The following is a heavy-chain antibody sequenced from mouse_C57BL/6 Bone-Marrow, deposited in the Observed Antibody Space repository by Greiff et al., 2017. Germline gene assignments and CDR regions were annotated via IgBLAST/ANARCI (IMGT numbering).Heavy chain of an antibody. CDR3: ARLNYSNYVTWFAY. CDR2: INPSSGYT. D-gene: IGHD2-5*01. Sequence: VQRVESGAELAKPGASVKLSCKASGYTFTSYWMHWVKQRPGQGLEWIGYINPSSGYTKYNQKFKDKATLTADKSSSTAYMQLSSLTYEDSAVYYCARLNYSNYVTWFAYWGQGTLVTVSA. J-gene: IGHJ3*01. CDR1: GYTFTSYW. V-gene: IGHV1-7*01.